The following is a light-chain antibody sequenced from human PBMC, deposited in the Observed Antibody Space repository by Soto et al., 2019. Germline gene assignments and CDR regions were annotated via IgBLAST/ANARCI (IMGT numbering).Light chain of an antibody. V-gene: IGLV2-14*01. J-gene: IGLJ1*01. Sequence: QSVLTQPASVSGSPGQSITISCNGTSSDVGGYNYVSWYQQHPGKAPKLMIYDVSNRPSGVSNRFSGSKSGNTASLTISGLQAEDEADYYCSSYTSSSTLFGTGTKLTVL. CDR2: DVS. CDR1: SSDVGGYNY. CDR3: SSYTSSSTL.